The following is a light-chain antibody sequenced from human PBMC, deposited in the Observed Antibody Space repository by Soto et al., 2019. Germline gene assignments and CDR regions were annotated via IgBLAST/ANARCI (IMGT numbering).Light chain of an antibody. Sequence: QSVLTQPASVSGSPGQSITISCTGTSSDVGGYNYVSWYQQHPGKAPKLMIYDVSNRPSGVSNRFSGPKSGNTASLTISGLQAEDEADYYCSSYTSSSTWVFGTGTKLTVL. V-gene: IGLV2-14*01. CDR3: SSYTSSSTWV. CDR1: SSDVGGYNY. J-gene: IGLJ1*01. CDR2: DVS.